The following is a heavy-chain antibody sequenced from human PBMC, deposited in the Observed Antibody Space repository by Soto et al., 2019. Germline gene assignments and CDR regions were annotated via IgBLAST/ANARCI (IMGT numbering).Heavy chain of an antibody. Sequence: GGSLRLSCAASGFTFRNYAMTWARQAPGKGLEWVSSLLRSGSSAYYADSVRGRFTISSDTSANSLYLQMDNLRAEDTAIYYCAKVEGYYDSSGFDAFDIWGQGTMVTVSS. D-gene: IGHD3-22*01. J-gene: IGHJ3*02. V-gene: IGHV3-23*01. CDR3: AKVEGYYDSSGFDAFDI. CDR2: LLRSGSSA. CDR1: GFTFRNYA.